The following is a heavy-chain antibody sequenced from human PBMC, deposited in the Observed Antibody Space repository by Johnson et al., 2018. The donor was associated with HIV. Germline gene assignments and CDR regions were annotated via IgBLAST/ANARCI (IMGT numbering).Heavy chain of an antibody. D-gene: IGHD3/OR15-3a*01. V-gene: IGHV3-30*02. J-gene: IGHJ3*02. CDR3: ARGGDWGAFDI. Sequence: QVQLVESGGGVVQPGGSLRLSCAASGFTFSSYGMHWVRQAPGKGLEWVAFIRYDGSNKYYAASVRGRFTIARDNSQNTLGLQMNSLGAEDTGVYYCARGGDWGAFDIWGQGTMVTVSS. CDR2: IRYDGSNK. CDR1: GFTFSSYG.